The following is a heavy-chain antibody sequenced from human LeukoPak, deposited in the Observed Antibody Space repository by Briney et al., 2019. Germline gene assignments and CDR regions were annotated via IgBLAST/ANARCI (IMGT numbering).Heavy chain of an antibody. CDR3: AKDEFVASDFTGAFDI. CDR2: ISWNSVTI. Sequence: GGSLRLSCVASGFTFDDYAMHWVRHAPGKGLEWVSGISWNSVTIVYADSVKGRFTISRDNAKNSLYLQMNSLRAEDMALYYCAKDEFVASDFTGAFDIWGQGTMVTVSS. V-gene: IGHV3-9*03. CDR1: GFTFDDYA. J-gene: IGHJ3*02. D-gene: IGHD2-8*02.